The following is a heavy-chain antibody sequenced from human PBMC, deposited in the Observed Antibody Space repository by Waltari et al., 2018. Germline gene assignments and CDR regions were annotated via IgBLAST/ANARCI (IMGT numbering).Heavy chain of an antibody. V-gene: IGHV4-38-2*01. Sequence: QVQLQESGPGLVKPSETLSLTCAVSGYSISSGYYWGWIRQPPGKGLEWIGSIYHSGSTYYNPALKSRVTISVDTSKNQFSLKLSSVTAADTAVYYCATFPPWRYSSSWPDYWGQGTLVTVSS. CDR1: GYSISSGYY. CDR3: ATFPPWRYSSSWPDY. J-gene: IGHJ4*02. D-gene: IGHD6-13*01. CDR2: IYHSGST.